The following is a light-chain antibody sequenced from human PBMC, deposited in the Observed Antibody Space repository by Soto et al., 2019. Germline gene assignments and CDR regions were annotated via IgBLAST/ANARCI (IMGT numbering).Light chain of an antibody. CDR2: RNN. J-gene: IGLJ2*01. Sequence: QSVLTQPPSASGTPGQRVTISCSGSSSNIGINYVYWYQQLPGTAPKLLIYRNNQRPSGVPDRFSGSKSGTSASLAISGLRSDDEADYYCAAWDDSLSGGVFGGGTKLTVL. CDR3: AAWDDSLSGGV. CDR1: SSNIGINY. V-gene: IGLV1-47*01.